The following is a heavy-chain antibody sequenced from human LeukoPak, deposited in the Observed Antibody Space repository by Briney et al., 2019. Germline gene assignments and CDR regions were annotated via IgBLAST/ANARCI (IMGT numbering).Heavy chain of an antibody. V-gene: IGHV3-48*01. CDR2: IGIDSGNT. J-gene: IGHJ4*02. D-gene: IGHD5-24*01. Sequence: GGSPRLFRAASGFTFRDYSLNLGRQAPGKGLEWISYIGIDSGNTNYADSVKGRFTISGDKAKNSLYLQMNSLRVEDTAVYYCARDYKYAFDNWGQGTLVTVSS. CDR3: ARDYKYAFDN. CDR1: GFTFRDYS.